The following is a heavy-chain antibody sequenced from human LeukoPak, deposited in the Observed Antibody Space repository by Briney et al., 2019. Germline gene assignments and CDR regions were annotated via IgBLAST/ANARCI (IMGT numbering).Heavy chain of an antibody. J-gene: IGHJ6*03. CDR2: IYASGSS. CDR1: GDSISNYY. V-gene: IGHV4-4*07. Sequence: PSETVSLTCTVSGDSISNYYWSWVRQPAGKGLEWIGRIYASGSSNYNPSLKSRITMSVDTSKNQFSLKLSSVTAADTAVYYCARCLNTYYYDNSGYSPEHYYMDVWGKGTTVIVSS. CDR3: ARCLNTYYYDNSGYSPEHYYMDV. D-gene: IGHD3-22*01.